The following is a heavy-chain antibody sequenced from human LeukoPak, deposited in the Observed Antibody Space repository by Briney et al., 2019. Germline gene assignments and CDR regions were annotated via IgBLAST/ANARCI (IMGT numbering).Heavy chain of an antibody. D-gene: IGHD3-16*01. CDR3: ARDPRTFGGVKTFDY. CDR2: ISAYNGNT. CDR1: GYTLTSD. V-gene: IGHV1-18*01. J-gene: IGHJ4*02. Sequence: GASVKVSCKASGYTLTSDINWVRQAPGQGLEWMGWISAYNGNTNYAQKLQGRVTMTTDTSTSTAYMELRSLRSDDTAVYYCARDPRTFGGVKTFDYWGQGTLVTVSS.